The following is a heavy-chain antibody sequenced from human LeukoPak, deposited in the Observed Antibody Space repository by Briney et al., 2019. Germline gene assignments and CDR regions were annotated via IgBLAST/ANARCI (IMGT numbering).Heavy chain of an antibody. CDR1: GGSFSGYY. D-gene: IGHD2/OR15-2a*01. J-gene: IGHJ4*02. CDR2: INHSGST. Sequence: SETLSLTCAVYGGSFSGYYWSWIRQPPGKGLEWIGEINHSGSTNYNPSLKSRVTISVDTSKNQFSLKLSSVTAADTAVYYCVSPSNAAGWGQGTLVTVSS. V-gene: IGHV4-34*01. CDR3: VSPSNAAG.